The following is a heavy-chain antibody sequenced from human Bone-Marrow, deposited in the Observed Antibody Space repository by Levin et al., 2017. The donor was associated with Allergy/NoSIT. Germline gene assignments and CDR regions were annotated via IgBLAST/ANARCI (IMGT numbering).Heavy chain of an antibody. Sequence: SQTLSLTCTVSGASVRDGGDINWSWIRQPAGKGLEWIGRIHISGSRKYNPSLKSRATISLDTSKKQFSLKLSSVTAADTAVYFCARNRVPAHSGAFDVWGQGTMVTISS. CDR2: IHISGSR. J-gene: IGHJ3*01. CDR1: GASVRDGGDIN. V-gene: IGHV4-61*02. CDR3: ARNRVPAHSGAFDV. D-gene: IGHD2-2*01.